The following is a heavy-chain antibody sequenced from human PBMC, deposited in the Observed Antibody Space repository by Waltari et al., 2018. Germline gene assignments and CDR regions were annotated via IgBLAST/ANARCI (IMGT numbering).Heavy chain of an antibody. D-gene: IGHD3-10*01. Sequence: QVQLQESGPGLVKPSQTLSLTCTVSGGSISSGSYYWSWIRPPAGKGLEWIGRIYTSGSTNYNPSLKSRVTISVDTSKNQFSLKLSSVTAADTAVYYCAREAVLWFGELFFDYWGQGTLVTVSS. CDR3: AREAVLWFGELFFDY. CDR2: IYTSGST. V-gene: IGHV4-61*02. CDR1: GGSISSGSYY. J-gene: IGHJ4*02.